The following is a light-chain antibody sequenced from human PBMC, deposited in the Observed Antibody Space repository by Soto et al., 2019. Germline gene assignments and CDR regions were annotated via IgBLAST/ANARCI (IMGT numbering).Light chain of an antibody. J-gene: IGKJ1*01. Sequence: DNQMTQSPSTLSASVVDRVTITCRASQSISNWLAWYQQKPGKAPKLLIYDASSLQSGVPSRFSGSGSGTEFALTISSLQPDDFATYYCQQYNTYSWTFGPGTKWIS. CDR2: DAS. CDR1: QSISNW. CDR3: QQYNTYSWT. V-gene: IGKV1-5*01.